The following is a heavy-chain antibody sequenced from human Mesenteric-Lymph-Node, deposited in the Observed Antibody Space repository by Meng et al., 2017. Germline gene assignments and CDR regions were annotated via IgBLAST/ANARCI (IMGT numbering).Heavy chain of an antibody. D-gene: IGHD2-2*01. V-gene: IGHV4-30-4*01. CDR3: ARTIGGADIVVVPAAYFFDY. J-gene: IGHJ4*02. CDR1: GCSISSGDYY. Sequence: QVQLQESGPGLVKPSQTLSLTCTVSGCSISSGDYYWSWIRQPPGKGLEWIGYIYSSGSTYYNPSLKSRITISVDTSKNQFSLKLSSVTAADTAVYYCARTIGGADIVVVPAAYFFDYWGQGTLVTVSS. CDR2: IYSSGST.